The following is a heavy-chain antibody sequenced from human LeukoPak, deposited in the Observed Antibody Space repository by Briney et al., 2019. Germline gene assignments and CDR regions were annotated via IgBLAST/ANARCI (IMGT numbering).Heavy chain of an antibody. CDR2: IKEDESAK. CDR3: ARAVDVADY. J-gene: IGHJ4*02. D-gene: IGHD3-16*01. CDR1: GFIFTDHW. Sequence: GGSLRLPRVASGFIFTDHWMSWVRQAPGKGLEWVANIKEDESAKFYADSVRGRFTISRDNAKNSLYLQMNNLRVEDTAVYYCARAVDVADYWGRGTLVTVSS. V-gene: IGHV3-7*01.